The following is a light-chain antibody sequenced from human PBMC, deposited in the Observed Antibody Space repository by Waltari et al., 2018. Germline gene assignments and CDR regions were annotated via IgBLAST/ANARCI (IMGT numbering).Light chain of an antibody. CDR1: QSISSY. CDR2: AAS. V-gene: IGKV1-39*01. Sequence: DIQMTQSPSSLSASVGDRVTITCRASQSISSYLNWYQQKPGKAPKLLIYAASSLQSGFPSRFSGSGSETDFTLTISSLQPEDFATYDCQQSYSTPLTFGGGTKVEIK. CDR3: QQSYSTPLT. J-gene: IGKJ4*01.